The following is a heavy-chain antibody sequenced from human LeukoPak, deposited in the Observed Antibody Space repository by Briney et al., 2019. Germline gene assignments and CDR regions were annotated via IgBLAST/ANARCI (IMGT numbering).Heavy chain of an antibody. V-gene: IGHV3-48*01. J-gene: IGHJ4*02. CDR2: ISSSGSTI. Sequence: GGSLRLSCAASGFTFSSYSMNWVRQAPGKGLEWVSYISSSGSTIYYADSVKGRFTISRDNSKNTLYLQMNSLRVEDTAVYYCAKPAPDRFDNWGQGSLVTVSS. CDR1: GFTFSSYS. CDR3: AKPAPDRFDN.